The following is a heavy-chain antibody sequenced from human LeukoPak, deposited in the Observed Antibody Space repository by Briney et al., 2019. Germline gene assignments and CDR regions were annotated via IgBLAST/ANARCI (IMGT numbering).Heavy chain of an antibody. CDR1: GFSFTTYS. CDR2: ITVSGSRI. J-gene: IGHJ4*02. CDR3: ARADSYRFDS. D-gene: IGHD2-21*01. Sequence: GGSLRLSCAASGFSFTTYSMNWVRQAPGKGLEWLSYITVSGSRIYYADPVKGRFTISRDNAENSLYLQMHSLRADDTAVYYCARADSYRFDSWGQGTLVTVSS. V-gene: IGHV3-48*01.